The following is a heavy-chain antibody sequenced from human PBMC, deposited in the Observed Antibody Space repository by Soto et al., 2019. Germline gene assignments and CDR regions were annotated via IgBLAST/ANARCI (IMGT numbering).Heavy chain of an antibody. Sequence: QVQLQQWGARLLKPSETLSLTCAVYGGSFSDYYWTWIRQSPERGLEWVGEINLNGYTKYSPSLQSRVTLSVDTTKKQVSLRLSSVTAADTAVYYCARGAWDNSAYYFFDFWGQGIQVTVS. J-gene: IGHJ4*02. V-gene: IGHV4-34*01. D-gene: IGHD3-22*01. CDR2: INLNGYT. CDR3: ARGAWDNSAYYFFDF. CDR1: GGSFSDYY.